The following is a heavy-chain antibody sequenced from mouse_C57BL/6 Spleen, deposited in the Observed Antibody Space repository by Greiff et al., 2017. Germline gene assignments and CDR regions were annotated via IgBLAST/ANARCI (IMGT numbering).Heavy chain of an antibody. D-gene: IGHD2-1*01. CDR3: ARWAYGNFQGYAMDY. CDR2: IDPANGNT. J-gene: IGHJ4*01. Sequence: VQLKESVAELVRPGASVKLSCTASGFNIKNTYMHWVKQRPEQGLEWIGRIDPANGNTKYAPKFQGKATITADTSSNTAYLQLSSLTSEDTAIYYCARWAYGNFQGYAMDYWGQGTSVTVSS. CDR1: GFNIKNTY. V-gene: IGHV14-3*01.